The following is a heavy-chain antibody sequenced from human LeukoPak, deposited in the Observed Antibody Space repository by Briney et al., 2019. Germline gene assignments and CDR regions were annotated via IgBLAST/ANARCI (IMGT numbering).Heavy chain of an antibody. CDR1: GLTFRNYA. CDR3: AKPQYSSNWYGMGV. V-gene: IGHV3-23*01. CDR2: ISGSGSHT. Sequence: GGSLRLSCAASGLTFRNYAMSWVRQAPGKGLEWVSGISGSGSHTYYADSVKGRFTVSRDNSRNTLHLQMNSLRAEDTALYYCAKPQYSSNWYGMGVWGQGTTVTVSS. J-gene: IGHJ6*02. D-gene: IGHD6-13*01.